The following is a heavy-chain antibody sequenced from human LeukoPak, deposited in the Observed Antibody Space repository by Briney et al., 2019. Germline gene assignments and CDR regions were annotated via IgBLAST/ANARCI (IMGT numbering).Heavy chain of an antibody. D-gene: IGHD6-19*01. CDR3: ARGSGRYVMVDW. V-gene: IGHV3-49*03. J-gene: IGHJ4*02. CDR2: IRSKVYGGAP. CDR1: GFNFGYFT. Sequence: GSLRLSCSASGFNFGYFTMRWFRQSPGQGLEWVGFIRSKVYGGAPEHAASVAARFTVSRDDSTSIAYLQMNSLQAEDTAVYYCARGSGRYVMVDWWGQGTLVTVSS.